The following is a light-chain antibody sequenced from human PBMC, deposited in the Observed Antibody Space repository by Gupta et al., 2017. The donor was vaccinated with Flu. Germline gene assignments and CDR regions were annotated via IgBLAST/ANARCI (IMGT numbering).Light chain of an antibody. Sequence: SSDLTQDPAVSVALGQTVRITCQGDSLRSYYASWYQQTPGQATVLVIYGENKRPSGIPDRFSGSRSGNTASLTITGAQAEDEADYYCNSRDSSGNHLWVFGGGTKLTVL. CDR3: NSRDSSGNHLWV. CDR2: GEN. CDR1: SLRSYY. V-gene: IGLV3-19*01. J-gene: IGLJ3*02.